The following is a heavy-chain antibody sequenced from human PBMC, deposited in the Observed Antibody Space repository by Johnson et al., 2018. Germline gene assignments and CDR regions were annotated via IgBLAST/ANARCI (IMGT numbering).Heavy chain of an antibody. J-gene: IGHJ3*02. CDR1: GFTFSSYR. CDR3: AKDRATVTTGPGAFDI. CDR2: IRWNGGSI. Sequence: VQLVQSGGGLVQPGGSLRLSCAASGFTFSSYRLNWVRQAPGKGLEWVSGIRWNGGSIGDEDAVKGRFTISRDNAKNSLSLQMNSLRAEDTALYYCAKDRATVTTGPGAFDIWGQGTMVTVSS. V-gene: IGHV3-9*01. D-gene: IGHD4-17*01.